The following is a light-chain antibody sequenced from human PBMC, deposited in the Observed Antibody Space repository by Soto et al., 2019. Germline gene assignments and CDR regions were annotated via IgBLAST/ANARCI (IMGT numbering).Light chain of an antibody. CDR3: HQYDSSPLT. V-gene: IGKV3-20*01. Sequence: EIVLTQSPGTLSLSPGERATLSCRASQSVSSSYLAWYQQKPGQAPRLLIYGASSRATGIPDTFSGSGSGTDFTLTISRLEPEDFAVYYCHQYDSSPLTFGGGTKVEIQ. CDR2: GAS. CDR1: QSVSSSY. J-gene: IGKJ4*01.